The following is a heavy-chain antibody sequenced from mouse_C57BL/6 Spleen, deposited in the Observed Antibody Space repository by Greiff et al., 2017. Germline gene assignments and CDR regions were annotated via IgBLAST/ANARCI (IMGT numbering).Heavy chain of an antibody. V-gene: IGHV1-22*01. J-gene: IGHJ2*01. D-gene: IGHD1-1*01. CDR1: GYTFTDYN. Sequence: EVQLVESGPELVKPGASVKMSCKASGYTFTDYNMHWVKQSHGKSLEWIGYINPNNGGTSYNQKFKGKATLTVNKSSSTAYMELRSLTSEDSAVYYCARSYYYGSTFDYWGQGTTFTVSS. CDR3: ARSYYYGSTFDY. CDR2: INPNNGGT.